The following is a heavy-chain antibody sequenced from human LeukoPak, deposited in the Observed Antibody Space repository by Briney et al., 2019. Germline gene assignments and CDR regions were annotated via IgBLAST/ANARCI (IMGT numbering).Heavy chain of an antibody. CDR1: GFTFSNYW. J-gene: IGHJ4*02. Sequence: GGSLRLSCAASGFTFSNYWMHWVRQVPGKGLVWVSVISGNGRSTYYADSVRGRFTISRDNSKNTLYLQMNSLRAEDTAIYYCAKEIGLAVYFDFWGQGTQVTVSS. CDR3: AKEIGLAVYFDF. CDR2: ISGNGRST. D-gene: IGHD6-19*01. V-gene: IGHV3-23*01.